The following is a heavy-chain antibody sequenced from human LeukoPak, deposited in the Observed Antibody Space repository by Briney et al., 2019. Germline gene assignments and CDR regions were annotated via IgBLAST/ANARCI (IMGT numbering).Heavy chain of an antibody. CDR1: GFTFGSYS. CDR3: ARGPSGYGFMDV. D-gene: IGHD5-12*01. Sequence: GGSLTLSCAASGFTFGSYSMHWVRQAPGKGLDYVSAISSDGGTTYYANSVKGRFTFPRDNSKNTLYLQMATLRTDDMAVYYCARGPSGYGFMDVWGQGTTVTVSS. CDR2: ISSDGGTT. V-gene: IGHV3-64*01. J-gene: IGHJ6*02.